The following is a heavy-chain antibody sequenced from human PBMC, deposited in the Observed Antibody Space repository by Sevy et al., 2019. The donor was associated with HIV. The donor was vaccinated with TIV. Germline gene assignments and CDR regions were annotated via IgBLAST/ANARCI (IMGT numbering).Heavy chain of an antibody. CDR2: IYYSGST. CDR1: GGSISRNSYH. D-gene: IGHD3-3*01. CDR3: ARHWGGSIDY. V-gene: IGHV4-39*01. Sequence: SETLSLTCTVSGGSISRNSYHWGWIRQPPGKGLEWIGSIYYSGSTYYNPSLKSRVTISADTSKNQFSLMVTSVTAADSGLYYCARHWGGSIDYWGQGALVTVSS. J-gene: IGHJ4*02.